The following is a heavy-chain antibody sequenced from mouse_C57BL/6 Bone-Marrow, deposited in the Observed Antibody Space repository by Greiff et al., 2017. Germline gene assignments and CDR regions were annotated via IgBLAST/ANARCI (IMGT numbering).Heavy chain of an antibody. Sequence: EVKVVESGGGLVQSGRSLRLSCATSGFTFSDFYMEWVRQAPGKGLEWIAASRNKANDYTTEYSASVKGRFIVSRDTSESNLYLQMNALRAEDTAIYYCARDNYGNGFAYWGQGTLVTVSA. V-gene: IGHV7-1*01. CDR2: SRNKANDYTT. J-gene: IGHJ3*01. CDR1: GFTFSDFY. D-gene: IGHD2-1*01. CDR3: ARDNYGNGFAY.